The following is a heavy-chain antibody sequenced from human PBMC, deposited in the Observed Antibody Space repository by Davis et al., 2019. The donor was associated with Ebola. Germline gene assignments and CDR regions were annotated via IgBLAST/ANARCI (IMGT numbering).Heavy chain of an antibody. CDR3: AKDPGPSFDP. CDR1: GFTFSSYA. CDR2: ISYDGSNK. V-gene: IGHV3-30*04. J-gene: IGHJ5*02. Sequence: GESLKISCAASGFTFSSYAMHWVRQAPGKGLERVAVISYDGSNKYYADSVKGRFTISRDNSKNTLYLQMNSLRAEDTAVYYCAKDPGPSFDPWGQGTLVTVSS.